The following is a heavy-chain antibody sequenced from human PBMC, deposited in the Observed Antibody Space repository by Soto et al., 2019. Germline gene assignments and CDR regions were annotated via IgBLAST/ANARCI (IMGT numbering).Heavy chain of an antibody. Sequence: QVQLVQSGAEVKKPGSSVKVSCKASGGTFSSYAISWVRQAPGQGLEWMGGIIPIFGTANYAQKFQGRVTITADESTSTAYMELSSLRAEDTAVYYCARVARGREDLYNDWYFDLWGRGTLVTVSS. V-gene: IGHV1-69*01. CDR2: IIPIFGTA. CDR1: GGTFSSYA. J-gene: IGHJ2*01. D-gene: IGHD1-20*01. CDR3: ARVARGREDLYNDWYFDL.